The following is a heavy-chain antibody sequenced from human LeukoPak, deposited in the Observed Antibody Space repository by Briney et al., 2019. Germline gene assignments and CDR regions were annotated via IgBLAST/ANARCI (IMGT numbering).Heavy chain of an antibody. V-gene: IGHV3-21*01. CDR3: TRGTREPV. CDR1: GFTFSSYS. J-gene: IGHJ6*02. CDR2: ISNTGSYM. D-gene: IGHD1-26*01. Sequence: PGESLRLSCAASGFTFSSYSINWVRQAPGKGLEWVSSISNTGSYMYYADSVKGRFTVSRDNSNNSLYLQMNNLRADDTAVYYCTRGTREPVWGQGTTVTVSS.